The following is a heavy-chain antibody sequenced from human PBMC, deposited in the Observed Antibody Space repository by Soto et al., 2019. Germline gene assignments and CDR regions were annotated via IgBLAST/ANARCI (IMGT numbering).Heavy chain of an antibody. CDR3: SRGGHCTDGVCSALDY. V-gene: IGHV4-59*08. CDR1: GGSISTYY. J-gene: IGHJ4*02. D-gene: IGHD2-8*01. CDR2: IYYGGSA. Sequence: QVQLQQSGPGLVKPSETLSLTCTVSGGSISTYYWSWIQQPPGKGLEWIGYIYYGGSANYNPSLESRVTISLDRSKKQFSLRLNSVTAADTAVYYCSRGGHCTDGVCSALDYWGQGTLVTVSS.